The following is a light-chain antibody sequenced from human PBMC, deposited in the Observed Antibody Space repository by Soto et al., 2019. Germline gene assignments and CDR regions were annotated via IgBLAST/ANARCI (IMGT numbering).Light chain of an antibody. CDR2: DVS. V-gene: IGLV2-14*03. Sequence: LTQPASVSGSPGQSITISCTGASSDVGGYNYVSWYQQYPGKAPKLMIFDVSNRPSGVSNRFSGSKSGNTASLTISGLQAEDEADYYCSSYARSGTYVFGSGTKVTVL. J-gene: IGLJ1*01. CDR1: SSDVGGYNY. CDR3: SSYARSGTYV.